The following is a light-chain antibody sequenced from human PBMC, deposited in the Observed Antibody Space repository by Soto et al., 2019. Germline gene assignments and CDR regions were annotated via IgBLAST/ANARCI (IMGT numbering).Light chain of an antibody. CDR1: TNDVGTYNY. V-gene: IGLV2-14*03. Sequence: QSALTQPASVSGSPGQSITISCTGTTNDVGTYNYVSWYQQHPGKAPKLIIYDVTNRPSGVSNRFSGSKSGNTASLAISGLQAEDEADYYCSSFTAIRTVIFGGGTKLTVL. CDR3: SSFTAIRTVI. J-gene: IGLJ2*01. CDR2: DVT.